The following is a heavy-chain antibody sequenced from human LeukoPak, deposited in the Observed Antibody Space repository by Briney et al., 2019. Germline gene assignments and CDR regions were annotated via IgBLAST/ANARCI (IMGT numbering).Heavy chain of an antibody. CDR2: ISSSGNNI. J-gene: IGHJ6*02. CDR1: GFTFSTYE. CDR3: ARVGMTTMAVDV. V-gene: IGHV3-48*03. Sequence: PGGSLRLSCAASGFTFSTYEVIWVRQAPGKGLEWVSYISSSGNNIYYADSVKGRFTISRDNAKKSLSLQMNSLRAEDTAVYYCARVGMTTMAVDVWGQGTTVTVSS. D-gene: IGHD5-24*01.